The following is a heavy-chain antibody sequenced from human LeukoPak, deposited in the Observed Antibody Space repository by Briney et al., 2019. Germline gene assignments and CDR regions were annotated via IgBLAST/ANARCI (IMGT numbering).Heavy chain of an antibody. Sequence: SVKVSCKASGGTFISYAISWVRQAPGQGLGWMGGIIPIFGTANYAQKFQGRVTITADESTSTAYMELSSLRSEDTAVYYCARSTITIFGVVQNWFDPWGQGTLVTVSS. V-gene: IGHV1-69*13. J-gene: IGHJ5*02. CDR1: GGTFISYA. CDR3: ARSTITIFGVVQNWFDP. CDR2: IIPIFGTA. D-gene: IGHD3-3*01.